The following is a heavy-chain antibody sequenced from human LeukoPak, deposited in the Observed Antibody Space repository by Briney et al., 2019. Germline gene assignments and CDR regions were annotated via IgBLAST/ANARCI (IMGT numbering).Heavy chain of an antibody. CDR1: GFTFSSYA. V-gene: IGHV3-30-3*01. CDR3: ARGSMVRLNY. Sequence: GGSLRLSCAASGFTFSSYAMHWVRQAPGKRLEWVAVISYDGSNKYYADSVKGRFTISRDNSKNTLYLQMNSLRAEDTAVYYCARGSMVRLNYWGQGTLVTVSS. D-gene: IGHD3-10*01. CDR2: ISYDGSNK. J-gene: IGHJ4*02.